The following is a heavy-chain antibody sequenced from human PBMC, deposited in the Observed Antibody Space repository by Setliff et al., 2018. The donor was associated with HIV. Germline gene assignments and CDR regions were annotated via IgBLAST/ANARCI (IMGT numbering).Heavy chain of an antibody. CDR2: INHSGST. J-gene: IGHJ6*03. Sequence: SETLSLTCAVYGGSFSGYYWSWIRQPPGKGLEWIGEINHSGSTNYNPSLKSRVTISVDTSKDQFSLKLSSVTAADTAVYYCARRGSGFFHYYYYMDVWGKGTTVTVSS. CDR1: GGSFSGYY. V-gene: IGHV4-34*01. D-gene: IGHD3-10*01. CDR3: ARRGSGFFHYYYYMDV.